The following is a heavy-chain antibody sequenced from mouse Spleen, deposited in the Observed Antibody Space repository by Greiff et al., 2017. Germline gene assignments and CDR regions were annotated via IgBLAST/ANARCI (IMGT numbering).Heavy chain of an antibody. J-gene: IGHJ4*01. CDR2: ISSGGSYT. D-gene: IGHD1-1*01. V-gene: IGHV5-9-1*01. CDR1: GFTFSSYA. Sequence: EVMLVESGGGLVKPGGSLKLSCAASGFTFSSYAMSWVRQTPEKRLEWVATISSGGSYTYYPDSVKGRFTISRDNAKNTLYLQMSSLRSEDTAMYYCARSVYYGSSYEYYAMDYWGQGTSVTVSS. CDR3: ARSVYYGSSYEYYAMDY.